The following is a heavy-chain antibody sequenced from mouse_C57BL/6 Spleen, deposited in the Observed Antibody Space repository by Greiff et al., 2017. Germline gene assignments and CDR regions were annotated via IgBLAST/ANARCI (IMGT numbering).Heavy chain of an antibody. D-gene: IGHD3-2*02. V-gene: IGHV1-59*01. CDR2: IDPSDSYT. CDR1: GYTFTSYW. CDR3: AREAFFAY. J-gene: IGHJ3*01. Sequence: QVQLQQPGAELVRPGTSVKLPCKASGYTFTSYWMHWVKQRPGQGLEWIGVIDPSDSYTNYNQKFKGKATLTVDTSSSTAYMQLSSLTSEDSAVYDCAREAFFAYWGQGTLVTVSA.